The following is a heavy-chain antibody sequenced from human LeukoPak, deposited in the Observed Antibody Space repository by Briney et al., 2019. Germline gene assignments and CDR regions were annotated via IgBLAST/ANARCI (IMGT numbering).Heavy chain of an antibody. CDR3: AKEANSWELLGY. CDR2: IASDSTI. J-gene: IGHJ4*02. Sequence: GGSLRLSCAASGFTVSSYEMNWVRQAPGKGLEWVSFIASDSTIYYADSVKGRFTISRDNSKNTLYLQMNSLRAEDTAVYYCAKEANSWELLGYWGQGTLVTVSS. CDR1: GFTVSSYE. V-gene: IGHV3-23*01. D-gene: IGHD1-26*01.